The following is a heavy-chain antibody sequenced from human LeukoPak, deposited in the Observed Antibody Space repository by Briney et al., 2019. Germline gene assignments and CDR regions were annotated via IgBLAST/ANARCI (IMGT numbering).Heavy chain of an antibody. CDR3: AINPFRLLSARGIVSYMGV. CDR2: ISSSSSTI. Sequence: GGSLRLSCAASGFTFSSYSMNWVRQAPGKGLEWVSYISSSSSTIYYADSVKGRFTISRDNAKNSLYLQMNSLRAEDTAVYYCAINPFRLLSARGIVSYMGVWGKGTTVTVSS. J-gene: IGHJ6*03. D-gene: IGHD6-6*01. CDR1: GFTFSSYS. V-gene: IGHV3-48*04.